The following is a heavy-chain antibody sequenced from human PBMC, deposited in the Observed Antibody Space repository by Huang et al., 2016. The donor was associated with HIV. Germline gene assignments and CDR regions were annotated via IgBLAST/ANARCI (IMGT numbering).Heavy chain of an antibody. D-gene: IGHD3-22*01. Sequence: EVQLVESGGGLVQPGGSLRLSCAASGFTFSSYWMHWVRQAPGKGLVRVSRINSDWSSSGHAYSVKGRFPISRVNAKNSLYLQMNSLRAEDTAVYYCVRDPRIQSWLNYFDYWGQGTLVSVSS. CDR3: VRDPRIQSWLNYFDY. J-gene: IGHJ4*02. CDR1: GFTFSSYW. CDR2: INSDWSSS. V-gene: IGHV3-74*01.